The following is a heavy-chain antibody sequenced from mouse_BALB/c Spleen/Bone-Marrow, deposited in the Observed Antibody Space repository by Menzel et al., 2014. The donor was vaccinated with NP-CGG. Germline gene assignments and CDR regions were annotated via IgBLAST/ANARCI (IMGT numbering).Heavy chain of an antibody. J-gene: IGHJ2*01. CDR2: IYPGNVNT. Sequence: VKLMESGPELVKPGASVRISCKAAGYTFTSYYIHWVKQRPGQGLEWIGWIYPGNVNTKCNEKFKGKATLTGDKSSSTAYIQLSSLTSEDSAVYFCAREANWNFDYWGQGTTLTVSS. CDR3: AREANWNFDY. CDR1: GYTFTSYY. V-gene: IGHV1S56*01. D-gene: IGHD4-1*01.